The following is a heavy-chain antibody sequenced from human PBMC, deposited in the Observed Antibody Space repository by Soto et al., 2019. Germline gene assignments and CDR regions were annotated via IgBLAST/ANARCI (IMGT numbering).Heavy chain of an antibody. Sequence: GGSLRLSCAASGFTFSSYAMSWVRQAPGKXLEWVSAISGSGGSTYDADSVKGRFTISRDNSKNTLYLQMNSLRAEDTAVYYCAKQYDFWSGYYRASLDYWGQGTLVTVSS. CDR3: AKQYDFWSGYYRASLDY. CDR1: GFTFSSYA. J-gene: IGHJ4*02. CDR2: ISGSGGST. D-gene: IGHD3-3*01. V-gene: IGHV3-23*01.